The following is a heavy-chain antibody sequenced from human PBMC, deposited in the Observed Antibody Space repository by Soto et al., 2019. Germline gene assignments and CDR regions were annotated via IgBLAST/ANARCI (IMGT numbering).Heavy chain of an antibody. D-gene: IGHD3-3*01. CDR2: IYYSGST. J-gene: IGHJ6*02. Sequence: SETLSLTCTVSGGSISSGGYYWGWIRQHPGKGLEWIGYIYYSGSTYYNPSLKSRVTISVDTSKNQFSLKLSSVTAADTAVYYCARGGEYYDFWSGSYYYGMDVWGQGTTVTVSS. V-gene: IGHV4-31*03. CDR3: ARGGEYYDFWSGSYYYGMDV. CDR1: GGSISSGGYY.